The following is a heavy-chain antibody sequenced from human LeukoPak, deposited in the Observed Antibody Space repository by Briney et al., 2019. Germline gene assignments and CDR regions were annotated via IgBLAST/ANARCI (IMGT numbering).Heavy chain of an antibody. CDR2: INHSGST. J-gene: IGHJ5*02. CDR3: ARLRYCTNGVCP. D-gene: IGHD2-8*01. V-gene: IGHV4-34*01. Sequence: SETLSLTCAVYGGSISDYYWSWIRQPPGKGLEWIGEINHSGSTNYNPSLKSRVTISVDTSKNQFSLKLSSVTAADTAVYYCARLRYCTNGVCPWGQGTLVTVPS. CDR1: GGSISDYY.